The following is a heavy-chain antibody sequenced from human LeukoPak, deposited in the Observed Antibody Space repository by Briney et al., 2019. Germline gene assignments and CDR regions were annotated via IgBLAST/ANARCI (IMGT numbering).Heavy chain of an antibody. CDR1: GGSISSSSYY. CDR2: IYYSGST. V-gene: IGHV4-39*07. J-gene: IGHJ5*02. CDR3: AREPIAAAGTGGFDP. Sequence: SETLSLTCTVSGGSISSSSYYWGWIRQPPGKGLEWIGSIYYSGSTYYNPSLKSRVTISVDTSKNQFSLQLSSVTTANTAAFYCAREPIAAAGTGGFDPWGQGTLVTVSS. D-gene: IGHD6-13*01.